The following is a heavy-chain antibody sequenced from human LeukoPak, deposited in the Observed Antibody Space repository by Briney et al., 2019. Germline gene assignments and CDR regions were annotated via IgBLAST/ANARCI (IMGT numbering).Heavy chain of an antibody. V-gene: IGHV3-48*01. CDR3: ASLYGEILDY. Sequence: PGGSLRLSCAASGFTFSNYNMNWVRQAPGKGLEWVSYISSSSSTIYYADSVKGRFTISRDNAKNSLYLQMNSLRAEDTAVYYCASLYGEILDYWGQGTLATVSS. CDR2: ISSSSSTI. J-gene: IGHJ4*02. CDR1: GFTFSNYN. D-gene: IGHD4-17*01.